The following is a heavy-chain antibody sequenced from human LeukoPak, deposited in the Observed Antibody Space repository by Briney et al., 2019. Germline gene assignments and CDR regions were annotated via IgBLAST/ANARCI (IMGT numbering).Heavy chain of an antibody. V-gene: IGHV1-2*02. CDR2: INPNSGGT. J-gene: IGHJ3*02. Sequence: ASVKVSCKASGYTFIGYYMHWVRQAPAQGLEWMGWINPNSGGTNYAQKFQGRVTMTRDTSISTAYMELSRLRSDDTAVYYCARQKVGATVDAFDIWGQGTMVTVSS. CDR3: ARQKVGATVDAFDI. CDR1: GYTFIGYY. D-gene: IGHD1-26*01.